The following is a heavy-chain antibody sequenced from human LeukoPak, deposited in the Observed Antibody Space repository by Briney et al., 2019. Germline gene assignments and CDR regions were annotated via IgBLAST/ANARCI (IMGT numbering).Heavy chain of an antibody. J-gene: IGHJ4*02. V-gene: IGHV3-9*01. CDR3: AKDREYSSGPGYFDY. CDR1: GFTFDDYA. CDR2: ISWNSGSI. Sequence: GGSLRLSCAASGFTFDDYAMHWVRQAPGKGLESVSGISWNSGSIGYADSVKGRFTISRDNAKNSLYLQMNSLRAEDTALYYCAKDREYSSGPGYFDYWGQGTLVTVSS. D-gene: IGHD6-19*01.